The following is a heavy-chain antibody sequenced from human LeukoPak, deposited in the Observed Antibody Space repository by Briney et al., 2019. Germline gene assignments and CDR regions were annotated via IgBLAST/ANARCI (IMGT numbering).Heavy chain of an antibody. V-gene: IGHV3-23*01. Sequence: GGSLRLSCAASGFTFSSYAMSWVRQAPGKGLEWVSAISGSGGSTSYAQKFQGRVTMTRDTSTSTVYMELSSLRSEDTAVYYCARGNDFDAFDIWGQGTMVTVSS. J-gene: IGHJ3*02. CDR1: GFTFSSYA. CDR2: ISGSGGST. D-gene: IGHD1-1*01. CDR3: ARGNDFDAFDI.